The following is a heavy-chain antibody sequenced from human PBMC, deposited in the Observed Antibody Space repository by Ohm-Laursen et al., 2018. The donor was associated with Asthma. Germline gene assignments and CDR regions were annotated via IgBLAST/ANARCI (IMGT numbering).Heavy chain of an antibody. V-gene: IGHV1-18*04. D-gene: IGHD3-9*01. CDR2: ISAYNGNT. J-gene: IGHJ6*02. CDR1: GYTFTSYG. Sequence: ASVKVSCKASGYTFTSYGISWVRQAPGQGLEWMGWISAYNGNTNYAQKLQGRVTMTTDTSTSTAYMELRSLRSDDTAVYYCARDRRLILTVNYYYYGMDVWGQGTTVTVSS. CDR3: ARDRRLILTVNYYYYGMDV.